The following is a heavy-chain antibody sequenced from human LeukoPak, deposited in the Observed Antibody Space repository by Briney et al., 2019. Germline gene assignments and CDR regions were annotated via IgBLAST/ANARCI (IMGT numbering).Heavy chain of an antibody. D-gene: IGHD3-10*01. J-gene: IGHJ6*02. CDR1: GYTFTGYY. Sequence: ASVKVSCKASGYTFTGYYMHWVRQAPGQGLEWMGWINPNNGGTNYAQKFQGRVTMTRDTSISTAYMELSRLRSDDTAVYYCARDYVLLWFGELLTRYYYYGMDVWGQGTTVTVSS. CDR2: INPNNGGT. CDR3: ARDYVLLWFGELLTRYYYYGMDV. V-gene: IGHV1-2*02.